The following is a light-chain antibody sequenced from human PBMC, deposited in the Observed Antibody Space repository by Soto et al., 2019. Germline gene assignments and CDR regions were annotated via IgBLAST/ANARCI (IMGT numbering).Light chain of an antibody. CDR3: QQYNNSPLGYT. V-gene: IGKV3-15*01. CDR1: QSVSSN. Sequence: EIVMTQSPATLSVSPGERATLSCRASQSVSSNLAWYQQKPGQAPRLLIYGASTRATGIPARFSGSGSGTEFTLTISSLQSEDFAVYYCQQYNNSPLGYTFGQATKLEIK. J-gene: IGKJ2*01. CDR2: GAS.